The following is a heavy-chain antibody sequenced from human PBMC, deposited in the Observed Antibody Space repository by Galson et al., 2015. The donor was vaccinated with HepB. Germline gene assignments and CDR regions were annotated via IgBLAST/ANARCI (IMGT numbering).Heavy chain of an antibody. Sequence: SLRLSCAASGFTFSSYAMSWVRHAPGKGPEWVSAISGSGGSTYYADSVKGRFTISRDNSKNTLYLQMNSLRAEDTAVYYCAKEGQQLLFSGFYWGQGTLVTVSS. CDR3: AKEGQQLLFSGFY. J-gene: IGHJ4*02. V-gene: IGHV3-23*01. CDR1: GFTFSSYA. D-gene: IGHD6-13*01. CDR2: ISGSGGST.